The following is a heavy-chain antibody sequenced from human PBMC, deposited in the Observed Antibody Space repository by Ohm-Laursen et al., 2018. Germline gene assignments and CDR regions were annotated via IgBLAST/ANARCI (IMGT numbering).Heavy chain of an antibody. CDR3: ARVRGITTGNWFDP. D-gene: IGHD3-10*01. Sequence: SSVKVSCNASGYTFTGYYMHWVRQAPGQGLEWMGWINPNSGGTNYAQKFQGRVTMTRDTSISTAYMELSRLRSDDTAVYYCARVRGITTGNWFDPWGQGTLVTVSS. CDR2: INPNSGGT. V-gene: IGHV1-2*02. J-gene: IGHJ5*02. CDR1: GYTFTGYY.